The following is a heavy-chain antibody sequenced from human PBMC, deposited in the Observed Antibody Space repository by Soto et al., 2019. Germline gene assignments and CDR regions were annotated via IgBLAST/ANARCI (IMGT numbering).Heavy chain of an antibody. CDR3: ARGGTPSAY. CDR2: ISAYNGNT. D-gene: IGHD3-16*01. CDR1: GYTFTNFG. V-gene: IGHV1-18*01. Sequence: QVQLLQSGAEVKKPGATVQVSCKAPGYTFTNFGIRWVRQAPGQGLEWMGWISAYNGNTNYAQNFQARVTMTTDTSTSTAYMELGSVRSDDTAVYYCARGGTPSAYWGQGTLVTVSS. J-gene: IGHJ4*02.